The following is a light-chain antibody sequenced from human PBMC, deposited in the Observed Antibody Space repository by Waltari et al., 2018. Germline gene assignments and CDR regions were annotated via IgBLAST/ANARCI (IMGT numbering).Light chain of an antibody. J-gene: IGKJ2*02. CDR1: LSISSN. CDR3: QQYNNWPPCT. V-gene: IGKV3-15*01. CDR2: GAS. Sequence: EIVMTQSPATLSVSPGERATLSCRASLSISSNLAWYQHEPGQAPSLLIYGASTRATGVPTRFSGSGSWTEFTLTISSLQSEDFAVYYCQQYNNWPPCTLGQGTKLEIK.